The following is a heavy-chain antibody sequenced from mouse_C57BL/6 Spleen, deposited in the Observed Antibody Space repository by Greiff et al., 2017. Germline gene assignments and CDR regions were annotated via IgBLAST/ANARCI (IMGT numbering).Heavy chain of an antibody. CDR3: TTDYYGSSYTWFAY. CDR1: GFNIKDDY. Sequence: EVQGVESGAELVRPGASVKLSCTASGFNIKDDYMHWVKQRPDQGLEWIGWIDPENGDTEYASKFQGKATITADTSSNTAYLQLSSLTSEDTAVYYCTTDYYGSSYTWFAYWGQGTLVTVSA. D-gene: IGHD1-1*01. J-gene: IGHJ3*01. CDR2: IDPENGDT. V-gene: IGHV14-4*01.